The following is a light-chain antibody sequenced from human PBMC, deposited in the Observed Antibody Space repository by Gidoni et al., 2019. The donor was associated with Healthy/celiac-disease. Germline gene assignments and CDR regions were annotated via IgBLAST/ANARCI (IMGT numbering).Light chain of an antibody. CDR2: LGS. CDR3: MQALQTPYT. Sequence: DIVMTQSPLSLPVTPGERASISCRSSQSLLHSNGYNYLDWYLQKPGQSPQLLIYLGSNRASGVPERFSGSGSGTDFTLKISRVEAEDVGVYYCMQALQTPYTFGQGTKLEIK. CDR1: QSLLHSNGYNY. J-gene: IGKJ2*01. V-gene: IGKV2-28*01.